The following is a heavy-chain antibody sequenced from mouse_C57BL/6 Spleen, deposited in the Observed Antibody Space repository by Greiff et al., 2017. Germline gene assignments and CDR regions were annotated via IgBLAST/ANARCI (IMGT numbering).Heavy chain of an antibody. CDR3: ARRGGSGYLDY. J-gene: IGHJ2*01. D-gene: IGHD1-1*01. CDR2: ISSGGSYT. CDR1: GFTFSSYG. V-gene: IGHV5-6*01. Sequence: EVQVVEPGGDLVKPGGSLKLSCAASGFTFSSYGMSWVRQTPDKRLEWVATISSGGSYTYYPDSVKGRFTISRDNAKNTLYLQMSRLKSEDTAMYYGARRGGSGYLDYWGQGTTLTVSS.